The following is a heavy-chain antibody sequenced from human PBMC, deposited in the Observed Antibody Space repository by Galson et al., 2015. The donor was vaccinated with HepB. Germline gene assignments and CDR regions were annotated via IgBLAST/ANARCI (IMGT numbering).Heavy chain of an antibody. CDR3: ASGRDYDILTGYPFDF. Sequence: SVKVSCKASGYGSVNYGINWVRQAPGQGLEWMGWISAYNGDTKYTQKVQGRVTMTIDTSTSTAYMEMRSLRSDDTAVYYCASGRDYDILTGYPFDFWGRGTLVTVSS. CDR2: ISAYNGDT. CDR1: GYGSVNYG. D-gene: IGHD3-9*01. V-gene: IGHV1-18*01. J-gene: IGHJ4*02.